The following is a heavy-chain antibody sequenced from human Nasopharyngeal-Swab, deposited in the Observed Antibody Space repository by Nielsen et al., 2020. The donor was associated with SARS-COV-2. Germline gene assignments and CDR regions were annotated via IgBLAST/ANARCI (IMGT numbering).Heavy chain of an antibody. J-gene: IGHJ4*02. CDR3: ARDVGGRDNY. Sequence: GESLKISCAASGFTFSGYWMTWVRQPPGKGLEWVSNIKQDGSEQFYADSVKGRFTISRDNAKNTLYLQMNSLRADDTAVYYCARDVGGRDNYWGQGALVTVSS. CDR1: GFTFSGYW. D-gene: IGHD2-15*01. V-gene: IGHV3-7*01. CDR2: IKQDGSEQ.